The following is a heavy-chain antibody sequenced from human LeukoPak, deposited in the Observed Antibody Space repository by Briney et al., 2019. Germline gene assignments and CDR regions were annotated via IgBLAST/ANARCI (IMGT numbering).Heavy chain of an antibody. D-gene: IGHD3-22*01. J-gene: IGHJ4*02. CDR1: GFTFSSYE. CDR3: ASPQYYYDSSGYSYYFDY. V-gene: IGHV3-48*03. Sequence: GGSLRLSCAASGFTFSSYEMNWVRQAPGKGLKWVSYISSSGSTIYYADSVKGRFTISRDNAKNSLYLQMNSLRAEDTAVYYCASPQYYYDSSGYSYYFDYWGQGTLVTVSS. CDR2: ISSSGSTI.